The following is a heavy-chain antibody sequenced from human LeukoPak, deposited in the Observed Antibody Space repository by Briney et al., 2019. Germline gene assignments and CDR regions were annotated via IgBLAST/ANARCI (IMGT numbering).Heavy chain of an antibody. D-gene: IGHD3-22*01. J-gene: IGHJ1*01. CDR3: ASWDYYDSSGYSPPEYFQH. Sequence: WASVKVSCKVSGYTLTELSMHWVRQAPGKGLEWMGGFDPEDGETIYAQKFQGRVTMTEDTSTDTAYMELSSLRSEDTAVYYCASWDYYDSSGYSPPEYFQHWGQGTLVTVSS. V-gene: IGHV1-24*01. CDR2: FDPEDGET. CDR1: GYTLTELS.